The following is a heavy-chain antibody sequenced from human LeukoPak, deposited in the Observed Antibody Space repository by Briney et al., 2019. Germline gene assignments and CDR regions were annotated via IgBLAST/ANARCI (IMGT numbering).Heavy chain of an antibody. J-gene: IGHJ4*02. Sequence: SETLSLTCAVSGASVSSSNWWIWVRQPPKKGLEWIGEIHHSGSTNYNPSHKCRVTMSVDTSKNQISLRLSSVTAADTAVYYCARGLYGSDSYWGQGNLVTVSS. CDR1: GASVSSSNW. CDR2: IHHSGST. CDR3: ARGLYGSDSY. V-gene: IGHV4-4*02. D-gene: IGHD6-19*01.